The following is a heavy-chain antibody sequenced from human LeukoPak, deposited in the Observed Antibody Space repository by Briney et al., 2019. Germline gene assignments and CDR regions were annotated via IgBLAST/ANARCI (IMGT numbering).Heavy chain of an antibody. CDR1: GGTXSSYG. J-gene: IGHJ4*02. D-gene: IGHD5-18*01. V-gene: IGHV1-69*13. Sequence: SVKVSCKASGGTXSSYGINWVRQAPGQGLEWMGGIIPIFGTAHYAQKFQGRVTITADESTTTAYMELRSLRSEDTAVFYCARVVDTAIPYFDSWGQGTLVTVSS. CDR2: IIPIFGTA. CDR3: ARVVDTAIPYFDS.